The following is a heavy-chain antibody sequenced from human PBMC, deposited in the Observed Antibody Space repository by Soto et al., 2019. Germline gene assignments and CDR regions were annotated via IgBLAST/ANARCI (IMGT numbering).Heavy chain of an antibody. CDR2: ISYDGSNK. Sequence: QVQLVESGGGVVQPGRSLRLSCAASGFTFSSYAMHWVRQAPGKGLEWVAVISYDGSNKYYADSVKGRFTISRDNSKNTLYLQMNSLRAEDTAVYYCASLPAALGMDVWGQGTTVTVSS. CDR3: ASLPAALGMDV. D-gene: IGHD2-2*01. V-gene: IGHV3-30-3*01. CDR1: GFTFSSYA. J-gene: IGHJ6*02.